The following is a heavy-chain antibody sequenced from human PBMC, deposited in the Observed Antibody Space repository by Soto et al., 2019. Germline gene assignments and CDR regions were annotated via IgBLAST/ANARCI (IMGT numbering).Heavy chain of an antibody. V-gene: IGHV3-23*01. Sequence: EVQLLESGGGLVQPGGSLRLSCAASGFTFSSYAMSWVRQAPGKGLEWVSAISGSGGSTYYGDSVKGRFTISRDNSKNTLYLQMNSLRAEDTAVYYCAKGTTVTTQYYYYGMDVWGQGTTVTVSS. CDR3: AKGTTVTTQYYYYGMDV. CDR2: ISGSGGST. D-gene: IGHD4-17*01. J-gene: IGHJ6*02. CDR1: GFTFSSYA.